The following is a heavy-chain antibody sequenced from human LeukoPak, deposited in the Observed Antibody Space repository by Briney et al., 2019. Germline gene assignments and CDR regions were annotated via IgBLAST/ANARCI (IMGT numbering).Heavy chain of an antibody. CDR1: GFTFSSYG. J-gene: IGHJ4*02. Sequence: PGGSLRLSCAASGFTFSSYGMPWVRQAPGKGLEWVAVISYDGSNKYYADSVKGRFTISRDNSKNTLYLQMNSLRAEDTAVYYCAKAHVRYHYDSSGYYYFDYWGQGTLVTVSS. CDR2: ISYDGSNK. D-gene: IGHD3-22*01. V-gene: IGHV3-30*18. CDR3: AKAHVRYHYDSSGYYYFDY.